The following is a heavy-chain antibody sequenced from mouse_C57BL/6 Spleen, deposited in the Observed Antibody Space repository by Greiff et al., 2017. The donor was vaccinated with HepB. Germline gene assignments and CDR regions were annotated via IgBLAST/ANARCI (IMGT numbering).Heavy chain of an antibody. CDR1: GFTFSDYG. Sequence: EVQVVESGGGLVQPGGSLKLSCAASGFTFSDYGMAWVRQAPRKGPEWVAFISNLAYSIYYADTVTGRFTISRENAKNTLYLEMSSLRSEDTAMYYCARSTVVANYFDYWGQGTTLTVSS. J-gene: IGHJ2*01. D-gene: IGHD1-1*01. V-gene: IGHV5-15*01. CDR2: ISNLAYSI. CDR3: ARSTVVANYFDY.